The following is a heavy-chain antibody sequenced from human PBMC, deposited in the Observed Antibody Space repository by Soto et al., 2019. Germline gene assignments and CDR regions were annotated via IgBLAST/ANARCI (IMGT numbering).Heavy chain of an antibody. V-gene: IGHV1-18*01. D-gene: IGHD3-10*01. CDR3: ARDLAWGSGRDVVSEDWLDP. CDR2: ISAYNGDT. CDR1: GYTFTNYG. J-gene: IGHJ5*02. Sequence: QVQLMQSGAEVKKPGASVKVSCKASGYTFTNYGITWVRQAPGQGLEWMGWISAYNGDTVYAQKFQDRVTMTTDTSANIAYMEVRSLRSDDTAAYFCARDLAWGSGRDVVSEDWLDPWGQGTLVTVSS.